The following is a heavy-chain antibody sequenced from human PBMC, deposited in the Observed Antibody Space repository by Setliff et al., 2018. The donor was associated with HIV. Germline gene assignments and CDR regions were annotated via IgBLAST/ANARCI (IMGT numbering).Heavy chain of an antibody. V-gene: IGHV3-66*02. J-gene: IGHJ3*02. D-gene: IGHD6-19*01. Sequence: LRFSCTASGLTVSGNYMGWVRQAPGEGLEWVSLVFRDDNTYNADSVKGRFTISRDSSKNTLYLQMNSLRGDDTAVYYCATSSRGWGQDAFDIWGQGTMVTVSS. CDR1: GLTVSGNY. CDR3: ATSSRGWGQDAFDI. CDR2: VFRDDNT.